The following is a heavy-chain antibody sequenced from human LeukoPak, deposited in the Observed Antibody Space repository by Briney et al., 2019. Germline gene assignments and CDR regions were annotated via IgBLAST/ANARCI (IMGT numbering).Heavy chain of an antibody. CDR1: GFTFSSYG. CDR2: IRYDGSNK. Sequence: GGSLRLSCAASGFTFSSYGMHWVRQAPGKVLEWVAFIRYDGSNKYYADSVKGRFTISRDNSKNTLYLQMNSLRAEDTAVYYCAKDPGRIQLWLDYWGQGTLVTVSS. D-gene: IGHD5-18*01. V-gene: IGHV3-30*02. CDR3: AKDPGRIQLWLDY. J-gene: IGHJ4*02.